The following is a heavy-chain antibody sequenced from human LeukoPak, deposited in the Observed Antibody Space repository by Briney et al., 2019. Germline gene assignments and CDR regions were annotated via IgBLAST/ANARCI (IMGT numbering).Heavy chain of an antibody. Sequence: SVKVSCKASGGTFSSYAISWVRQAPGQGLEWMGGIIPIFGTANYAQKFQGRVTMTTNIALSTAYMELSSLRSEDTAVYYCARGRGRQYQLLFHDYWGQGTLVTVSS. J-gene: IGHJ4*02. CDR3: ARGRGRQYQLLFHDY. CDR1: GGTFSSYA. CDR2: IIPIFGTA. V-gene: IGHV1-69*05. D-gene: IGHD2-2*01.